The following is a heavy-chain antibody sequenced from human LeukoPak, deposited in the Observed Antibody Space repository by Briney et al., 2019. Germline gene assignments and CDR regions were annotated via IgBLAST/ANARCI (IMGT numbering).Heavy chain of an antibody. CDR1: GFTFSTYE. Sequence: GGSLRLSCAASGFTFSTYEMNWVRQAPGKGVEWVSSISSSSSYIYYADSVKGRFTISRDNAKNSLYLQMNSLRAEDTAVYYCARESRIAARWGQGTLVTVSS. CDR2: ISSSSSYI. CDR3: ARESRIAAR. J-gene: IGHJ4*02. V-gene: IGHV3-21*01. D-gene: IGHD6-6*01.